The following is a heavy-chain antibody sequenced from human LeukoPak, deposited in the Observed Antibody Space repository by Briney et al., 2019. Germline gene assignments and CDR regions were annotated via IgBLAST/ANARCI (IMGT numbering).Heavy chain of an antibody. CDR3: ARDAAQSYYYYYMDV. CDR2: IYTSGST. J-gene: IGHJ6*03. Sequence: PSETLSLTCAVSGGSISSGGYYWSWIRQPAGKGLEWIGRIYTSGSTNYNPSLKSRVTMSVDTSKNQFSLKLSSVTAADTAVYYCARDAAQSYYYYYMDVWGKGTTVTVSS. CDR1: GGSISSGGYY. V-gene: IGHV4-61*02.